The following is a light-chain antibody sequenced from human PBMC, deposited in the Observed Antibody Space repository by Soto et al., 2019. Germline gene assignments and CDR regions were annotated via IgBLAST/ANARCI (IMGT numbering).Light chain of an antibody. CDR2: DVD. J-gene: IGLJ1*01. V-gene: IGLV2-11*01. Sequence: QSALTQPRSVSRSPGQSVAISCTGTSSDIGGYNYVSWYQQHPGKAPKVVIYDVDKRPSGVPDRFSGSKSGNTASLTISDLQAEDEADYYCCSNAGRPDVFGTGTKLTVL. CDR3: CSNAGRPDV. CDR1: SSDIGGYNY.